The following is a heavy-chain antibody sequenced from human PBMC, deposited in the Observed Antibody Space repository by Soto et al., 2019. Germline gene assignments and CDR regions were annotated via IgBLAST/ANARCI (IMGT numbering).Heavy chain of an antibody. V-gene: IGHV3-13*01. CDR3: ARGSGIAAAGSIDP. CDR2: IGTAGDT. Sequence: GGSLRLSCAASGFTFSSYDMHWVRQATGKGLEWVSAIGTAGDTYYPGSVKGRFTISRENAKNSLYLQMNSLRAEDTAVYYCARGSGIAAAGSIDPWGQGTLVTVSS. D-gene: IGHD6-13*01. J-gene: IGHJ5*02. CDR1: GFTFSSYD.